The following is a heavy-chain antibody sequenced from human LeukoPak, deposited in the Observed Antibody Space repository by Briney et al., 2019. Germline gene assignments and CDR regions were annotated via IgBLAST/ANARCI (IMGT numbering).Heavy chain of an antibody. CDR3: AKAGLVRGGALDS. Sequence: GGSLRLSCAASGFTFSTYAMTWGRQAPGKGLEWVSSITPNGDGTSAADSVKGRFTISRDNSKNTLYLQLNSLRVEDTAVYYCAKAGLVRGGALDSWGQGTLVTVSS. CDR2: ITPNGDGT. J-gene: IGHJ4*02. D-gene: IGHD4/OR15-4a*01. V-gene: IGHV3-23*01. CDR1: GFTFSTYA.